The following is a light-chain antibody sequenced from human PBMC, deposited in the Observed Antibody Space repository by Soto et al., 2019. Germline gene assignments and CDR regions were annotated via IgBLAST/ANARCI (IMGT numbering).Light chain of an antibody. Sequence: EIALTQSPGTLSLSPGERATLSCRASQSLSSNYLAWHQQKTGQAPRLLIYGASSRATGIPDRFSGSGSGTDFTLTITRLEPEDFAGYYCQQYDTSPRTFGQGTKVDI. J-gene: IGKJ1*01. CDR1: QSLSSNY. CDR2: GAS. V-gene: IGKV3-20*01. CDR3: QQYDTSPRT.